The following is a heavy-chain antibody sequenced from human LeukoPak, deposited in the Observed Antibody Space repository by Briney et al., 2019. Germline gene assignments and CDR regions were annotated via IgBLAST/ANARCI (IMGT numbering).Heavy chain of an antibody. CDR2: LYSGGYT. D-gene: IGHD3-16*01. V-gene: IGHV3-66*01. Sequence: PGGSLRLSCAASGFTFSRSWMHWVRQAPGKGLESVSVLYSGGYTYYADSVKGRFTISRDNSKNTLYVQMSSLRAEDTAVYYCARSNNGGWGYCDYWGQGSLVTVSS. CDR1: GFTFSRSW. CDR3: ARSNNGGWGYCDY. J-gene: IGHJ4*02.